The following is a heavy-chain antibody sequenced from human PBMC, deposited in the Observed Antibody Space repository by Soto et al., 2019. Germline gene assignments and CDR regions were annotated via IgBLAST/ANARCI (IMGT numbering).Heavy chain of an antibody. J-gene: IGHJ6*02. D-gene: IGHD3-9*01. Sequence: GESLKISCKGSGYSFTSYWIGWVRQMPGKGLEWMGIIYPGDSDTRYSPSFQGQVTISADKSISTAYLQWSSLKASDTAMYYCARTPAPKSLRSFDWSTLQGMDVWGQGTTVTVSS. CDR1: GYSFTSYW. CDR2: IYPGDSDT. CDR3: ARTPAPKSLRSFDWSTLQGMDV. V-gene: IGHV5-51*01.